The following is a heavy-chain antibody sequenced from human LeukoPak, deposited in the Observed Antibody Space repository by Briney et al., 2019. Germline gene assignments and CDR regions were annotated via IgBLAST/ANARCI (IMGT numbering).Heavy chain of an antibody. CDR3: ARGGGFYGSGTTHFDY. Sequence: SETLSLTCAVSGGSITSGAYAWSWIRQPPGKGLDWIGYIYRSGSTSYKPSLKSRLSITIDKSKNQFSLNLRSVTAADTAFYYCARGGGFYGSGTTHFDYWGQGTLATVSS. CDR1: GGSITSGAYA. V-gene: IGHV4-30-2*01. D-gene: IGHD3-10*01. CDR2: IYRSGST. J-gene: IGHJ4*02.